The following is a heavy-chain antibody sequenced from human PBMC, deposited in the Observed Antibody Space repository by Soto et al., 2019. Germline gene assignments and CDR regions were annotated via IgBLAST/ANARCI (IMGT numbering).Heavy chain of an antibody. V-gene: IGHV5-51*01. Sequence: GESLKISCKGSGYSFAGYWIGWVRQMPGKGLDWMGVIYPGDSDTRYSPSFHGQVTISADKSISTAYLQWSSLKASDTAMYFCARLPGVRGVFDGFNVWGQGTMVTVSS. CDR1: GYSFAGYW. CDR3: ARLPGVRGVFDGFNV. J-gene: IGHJ3*01. CDR2: IYPGDSDT. D-gene: IGHD3-10*01.